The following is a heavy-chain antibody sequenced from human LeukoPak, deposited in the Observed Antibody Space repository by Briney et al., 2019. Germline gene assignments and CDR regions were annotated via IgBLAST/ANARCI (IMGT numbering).Heavy chain of an antibody. CDR2: ISSSTSYI. D-gene: IGHD7-27*01. Sequence: PGGSLRLSCAASGFTFSSYTMNWVRQPPGKGLEWASSISSSTSYIFYADSVKGRFTISRDNAENSLYLQMSSLRAEDTAVYYCARWGTGDTFDYWGQGTLVTVSS. CDR3: ARWGTGDTFDY. V-gene: IGHV3-21*01. J-gene: IGHJ4*02. CDR1: GFTFSSYT.